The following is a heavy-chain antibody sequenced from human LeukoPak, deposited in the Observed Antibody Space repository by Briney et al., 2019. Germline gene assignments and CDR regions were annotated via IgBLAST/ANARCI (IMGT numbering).Heavy chain of an antibody. CDR2: ISYDGSNK. D-gene: IGHD4-17*01. Sequence: GGSLRLSCAASGFTFSSYGMHWVRQAPGKGLEWVAVISYDGSNKYYADSVKGRFTISRDNSKNTLYPQMNSLRAEDTAVYYCAYGAFLDYWGQGTLVTISS. CDR1: GFTFSSYG. CDR3: AYGAFLDY. V-gene: IGHV3-30*03. J-gene: IGHJ4*02.